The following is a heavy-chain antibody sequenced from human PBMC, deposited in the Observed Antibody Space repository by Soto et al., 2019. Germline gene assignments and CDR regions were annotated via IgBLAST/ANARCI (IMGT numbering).Heavy chain of an antibody. CDR3: ARDQDYGFDY. CDR2: ISTSSTT. D-gene: IGHD4-17*01. V-gene: IGHV3-48*01. CDR1: GFTFSSYI. J-gene: IGHJ4*02. Sequence: GGSLRLSCAASGFTFSSYIMNWVRQAPGKGLEWVSYISTSSTTFYADSVKGRFTISRDKAKSSLYLQMNSLRAEDTALYYCARDQDYGFDYWGQGTLVTVSS.